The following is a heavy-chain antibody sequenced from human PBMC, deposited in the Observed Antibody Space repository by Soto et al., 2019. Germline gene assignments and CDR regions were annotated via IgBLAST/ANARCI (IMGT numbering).Heavy chain of an antibody. Sequence: SETLSLTCVVYGGSFSGYYWSWIRQSPGKGLEWIGEINHSGRTNYNPSLKSRVTISVDKSKNQFSLKLSSVTAADTAVYYCARASSSWFAWFDPWGQGTLVTVSS. CDR3: ARASSSWFAWFDP. V-gene: IGHV4-34*01. D-gene: IGHD6-13*01. CDR2: INHSGRT. J-gene: IGHJ5*02. CDR1: GGSFSGYY.